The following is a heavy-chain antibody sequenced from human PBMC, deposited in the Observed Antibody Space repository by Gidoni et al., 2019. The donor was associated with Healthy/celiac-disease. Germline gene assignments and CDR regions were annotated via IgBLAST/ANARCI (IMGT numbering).Heavy chain of an antibody. D-gene: IGHD1-26*01. CDR3: ARPSSIVGARNAFDI. CDR2: IYYSGST. Sequence: QVQLQESGPGLVKPSETLSLTCTVSGGSISSYYCSWIRQPPGKGLEWIGYIYYSGSTNYNPSLKSRVTISVDTSKNQFSLKLSSVTAADTAVYYCARPSSIVGARNAFDIWGQGTMVTVSS. V-gene: IGHV4-59*08. CDR1: GGSISSYY. J-gene: IGHJ3*02.